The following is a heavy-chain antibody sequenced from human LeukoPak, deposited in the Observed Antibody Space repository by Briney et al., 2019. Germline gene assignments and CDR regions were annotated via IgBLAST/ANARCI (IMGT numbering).Heavy chain of an antibody. CDR2: IQYSWST. CDR3: AGGTTSSWSGYFHL. J-gene: IGHJ1*01. Sequence: KPSETLSLTCTVSGGSISSYSWSWIRQPPGKGLEWIGYIQYSWSTNYNPSLKSRVTISGDTSKNQVSLQVMSVTAADTAVYYCAGGTTSSWSGYFHLWGQGTLVSVSS. V-gene: IGHV4-59*01. D-gene: IGHD6-13*01. CDR1: GGSISSYS.